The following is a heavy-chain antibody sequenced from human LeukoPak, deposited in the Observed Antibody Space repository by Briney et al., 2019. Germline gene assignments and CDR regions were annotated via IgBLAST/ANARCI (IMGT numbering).Heavy chain of an antibody. Sequence: GGSLRLSCAASGFTFSSYGMHWVRQAPGKGLEWVAFIRYDGSNKYYADSVKGRFTISRDNPKNTLYLQMNSLRAEDTAVYYCAKDRSEGVSCLDYWGQGTLVTVSS. CDR3: AKDRSEGVSCLDY. V-gene: IGHV3-30*02. D-gene: IGHD2-2*01. J-gene: IGHJ4*02. CDR1: GFTFSSYG. CDR2: IRYDGSNK.